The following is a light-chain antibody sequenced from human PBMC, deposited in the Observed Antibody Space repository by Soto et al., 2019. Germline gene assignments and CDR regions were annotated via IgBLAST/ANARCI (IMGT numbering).Light chain of an antibody. CDR3: QQFGSSPRT. CDR2: GAS. V-gene: IGKV3-20*01. CDR1: QSFVNMY. J-gene: IGKJ1*01. Sequence: IVLTHSPGTLALSPCERATLSSSASQSFVNMYLAWYQQKPGQAPRLLMYGASRRPTGIPDRFSGSGSGTDFTLTISRLEPEDFAVYYCQQFGSSPRTFGQGTKVDIK.